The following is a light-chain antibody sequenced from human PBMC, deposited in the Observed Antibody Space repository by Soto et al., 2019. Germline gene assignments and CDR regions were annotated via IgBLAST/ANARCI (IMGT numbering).Light chain of an antibody. J-gene: IGLJ2*01. CDR1: SSNIGAGYD. CDR2: GKN. V-gene: IGLV1-40*01. Sequence: QLVLTQPPSVSGAPGQRVTISCTGSSSNIGAGYDVHWYQQLPGTAPKLLIYGKNNRPSGVPDRFSGSKSGTSASLAITGLQAEDEADYYCQSYDSSLSVVFGGGTKLTVL. CDR3: QSYDSSLSVV.